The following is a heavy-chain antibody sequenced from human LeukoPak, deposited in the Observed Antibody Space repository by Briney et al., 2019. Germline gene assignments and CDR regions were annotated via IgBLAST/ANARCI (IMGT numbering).Heavy chain of an antibody. CDR3: ARDRDFWSGYYTR. D-gene: IGHD3-3*01. V-gene: IGHV3-30*03. CDR1: GFTFSDYG. Sequence: GGSLRLSCAASGFTFSDYGMHWVRQAPGKGLEWVAVVSYVGTKTYYADSVKGRFTISRDNSKNTLYLEMNSLRAEDTAVYYCARDRDFWSGYYTRWGQGTLVTVSS. J-gene: IGHJ4*02. CDR2: VSYVGTKT.